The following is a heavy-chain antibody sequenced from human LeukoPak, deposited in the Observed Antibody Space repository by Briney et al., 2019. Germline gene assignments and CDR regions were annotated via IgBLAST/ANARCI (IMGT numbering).Heavy chain of an antibody. CDR1: GFTFSSYA. J-gene: IGHJ4*02. Sequence: QTGGSLRLSCAASGFTFSSYAMSWVRQAPGKGLEWVSAISGSGGSTYYADSVKGRFTISRDNSKNTLYLQMNSLRAEDTAVYYCAKGVYYYDSSGYYYFDYWGQGTLVTVSS. V-gene: IGHV3-23*01. CDR2: ISGSGGST. CDR3: AKGVYYYDSSGYYYFDY. D-gene: IGHD3-22*01.